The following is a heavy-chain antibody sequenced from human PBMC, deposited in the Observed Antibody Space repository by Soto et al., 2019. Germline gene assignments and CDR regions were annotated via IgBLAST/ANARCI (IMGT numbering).Heavy chain of an antibody. J-gene: IGHJ4*01. CDR3: ARGGYYYENSGQNAYDY. V-gene: IGHV4-31*03. CDR1: GGSISSGGYY. D-gene: IGHD3-22*01. CDR2: IYYGGST. Sequence: SETLSLTCTASGGSISSGGYYWSWIRQHPGKGLEWIGYIYYGGSTYYNPSLKSRATISGDTSKNQFSLKLSSVTAADTAVYYCARGGYYYENSGQNAYDYWGQGILVTVSS.